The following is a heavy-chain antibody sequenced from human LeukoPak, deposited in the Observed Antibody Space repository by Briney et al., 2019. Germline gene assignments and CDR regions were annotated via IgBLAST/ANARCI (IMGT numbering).Heavy chain of an antibody. Sequence: GGSLRLSCAASGFTFSSYSMNWVRQAPGKGLEWVSSISSSSYIYYADSVKGRFTISRDNAKNSLYLQMNSLRAEDTAVYYCARGPHRDGSGSPTWGQGTLVTVSS. V-gene: IGHV3-21*01. CDR2: ISSSSYI. J-gene: IGHJ5*02. CDR3: ARGPHRDGSGSPT. D-gene: IGHD3-10*01. CDR1: GFTFSSYS.